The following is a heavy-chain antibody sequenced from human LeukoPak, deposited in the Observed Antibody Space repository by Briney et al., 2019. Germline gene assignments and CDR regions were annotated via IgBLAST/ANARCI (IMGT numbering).Heavy chain of an antibody. J-gene: IGHJ3*02. D-gene: IGHD1-26*01. CDR2: IYPGDSDT. Sequence: GESLQISCKASEYRFTKEWIAWVRQMPGKGLEWMGIIYPGDSDTRYSPSFQGQVTISADESISTAYLQWSSLKASDTAVYYCARPSGSPSGAFDIWGQGTMVTVSS. V-gene: IGHV5-51*01. CDR1: EYRFTKEW. CDR3: ARPSGSPSGAFDI.